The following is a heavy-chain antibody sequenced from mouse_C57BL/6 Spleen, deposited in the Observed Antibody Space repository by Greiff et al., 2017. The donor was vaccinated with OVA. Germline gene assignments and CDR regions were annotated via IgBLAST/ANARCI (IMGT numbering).Heavy chain of an antibody. Sequence: QVQLQQPGAELVRPGSSVKLSCKASGYTFTSYWMAWVKQRPGQGLEWIGNIYPSDSETHYNQKFKDKATLTVDKSSSTAYMQLSSLTSEDSAVYYCARWGYDYDVAYWGQGTLVTVSA. D-gene: IGHD2-4*01. CDR1: GYTFTSYW. V-gene: IGHV1-61*01. CDR3: ARWGYDYDVAY. CDR2: IYPSDSET. J-gene: IGHJ3*01.